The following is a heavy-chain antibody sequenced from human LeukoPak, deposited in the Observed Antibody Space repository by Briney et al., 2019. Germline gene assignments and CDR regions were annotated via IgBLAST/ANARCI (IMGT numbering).Heavy chain of an antibody. CDR2: ISSDGSST. Sequence: GGSLRLSCAASGFTFSSYWMHWVRQAPGKGLVWVSRISSDGSSTSYADSVKGRFTISRDNAKNTLYLRMNSLRAEDTAVYYCARESPYGYFDYWGQGTLVTVSS. CDR3: ARESPYGYFDY. CDR1: GFTFSSYW. D-gene: IGHD3-10*01. V-gene: IGHV3-74*01. J-gene: IGHJ4*02.